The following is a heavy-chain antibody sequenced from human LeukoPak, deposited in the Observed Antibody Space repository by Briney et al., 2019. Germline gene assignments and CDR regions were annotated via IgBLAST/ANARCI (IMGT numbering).Heavy chain of an antibody. J-gene: IGHJ4*02. Sequence: PSETLSLTCTVSGGSISSGSYYWSWIRQPAGKGLEWIGRIYTSGSTYYNPSLKSRVTISVDTSKNQFSLKLSSVTAADTAVYYCARDSSPWNYEGGFDYWGQGTLVTVSS. D-gene: IGHD1-7*01. CDR2: IYTSGST. CDR3: ARDSSPWNYEGGFDY. CDR1: GGSISSGSYY. V-gene: IGHV4-61*02.